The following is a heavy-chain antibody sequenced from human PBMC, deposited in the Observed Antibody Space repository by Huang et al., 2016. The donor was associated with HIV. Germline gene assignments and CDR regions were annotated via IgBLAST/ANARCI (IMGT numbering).Heavy chain of an antibody. D-gene: IGHD2-21*01. CDR1: GYPFSIYG. Sequence: QVQLVQSGPEVKKPGASLTVSCKASGYPFSIYGISWVRTDPVQGAEVMGWVSCYSDFTETSQKFPCRVTMTTDTSTSTAYMDLRSLTADDTAVYYCARVPSDLYSDYWGQGTLVTVSS. CDR3: ARVPSDLYSDY. J-gene: IGHJ4*02. V-gene: IGHV1-18*01. CDR2: VSCYSDFT.